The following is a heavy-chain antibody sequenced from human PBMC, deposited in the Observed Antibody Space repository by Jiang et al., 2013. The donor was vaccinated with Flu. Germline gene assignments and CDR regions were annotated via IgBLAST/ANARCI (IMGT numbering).Heavy chain of an antibody. D-gene: IGHD3-10*01. J-gene: IGHJ6*02. CDR2: IRYDGSNK. CDR1: GFTFSSYG. CDR3: AKAFPLVRGVRSGMDV. V-gene: IGHV3-30*02. Sequence: VQLVESGGGVVQPGGSLRLSCAASGFTFSSYGMHWVRQAPGKGLEWVAFIRYDGSNKYYADSVKGRFTISRDNSKNTLYLQMNSLRAEDTAVYYCAKAFPLVRGVRSGMDVWGQGTTVTVSS.